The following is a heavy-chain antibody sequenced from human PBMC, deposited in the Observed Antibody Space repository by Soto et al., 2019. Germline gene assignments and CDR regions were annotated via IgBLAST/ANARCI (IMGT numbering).Heavy chain of an antibody. J-gene: IGHJ3*02. V-gene: IGHV1-8*01. CDR3: AADRFRAFDI. CDR1: GYSFTSYV. Sequence: GASVMVSCKAPGYSFTSYVINWVRQATGQGLEWIGWMNPNSGNTGYAQKFQGRVTMTRNTSISTAYMELSSLRSEDTAVYYCAADRFRAFDIWGQGTMVTVSS. CDR2: MNPNSGNT.